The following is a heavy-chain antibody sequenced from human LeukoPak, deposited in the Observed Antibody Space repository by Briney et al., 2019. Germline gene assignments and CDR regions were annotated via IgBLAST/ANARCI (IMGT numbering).Heavy chain of an antibody. J-gene: IGHJ3*01. V-gene: IGHV3-33*01. CDR1: GFTFSNSG. CDR3: AREISMFVNAFDL. CDR2: IWYDGSNE. Sequence: SGGSLRLSCAASGFTFSNSGMHWVRQAPGKGLEWVAVIWYDGSNEYYADAVEGRFIISRDNSKNTVHLQMNSLRVEDTSVYYCAREISMFVNAFDLWGQGTLVAVSS. D-gene: IGHD3-10*02.